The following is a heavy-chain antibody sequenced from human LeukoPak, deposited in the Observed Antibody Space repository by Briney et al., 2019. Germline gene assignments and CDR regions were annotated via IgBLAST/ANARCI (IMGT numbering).Heavy chain of an antibody. Sequence: SVKVSCKASGGTFSSYAISWVRQAPGQGLEWMGGIIPIFGTANYAQKFQGRVTITTDESTSTAYMELSSLRSEDTAVYYCAFMITFGGATNDDCWGQGTLVTVSS. CDR2: IIPIFGTA. V-gene: IGHV1-69*05. CDR3: AFMITFGGATNDDC. D-gene: IGHD3-16*01. CDR1: GGTFSSYA. J-gene: IGHJ4*02.